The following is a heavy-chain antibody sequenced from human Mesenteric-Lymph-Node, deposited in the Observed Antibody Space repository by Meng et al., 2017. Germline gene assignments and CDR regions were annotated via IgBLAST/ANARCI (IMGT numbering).Heavy chain of an antibody. CDR3: ARGQTLGYSSGQTPRDYYYYYGMDV. CDR1: GFTFSNYW. Sequence: GESLKISCAGSGFTFSNYWMNWVRQAPGKGLEWVSYISSSGSTIYYADSVKGRFTISRDNAKNSLYLQMNSLRAEDTAVYYCARGQTLGYSSGQTPRDYYYYYGMDVWGQGTTVTVSS. D-gene: IGHD6-19*01. V-gene: IGHV3-48*03. J-gene: IGHJ6*02. CDR2: ISSSGSTI.